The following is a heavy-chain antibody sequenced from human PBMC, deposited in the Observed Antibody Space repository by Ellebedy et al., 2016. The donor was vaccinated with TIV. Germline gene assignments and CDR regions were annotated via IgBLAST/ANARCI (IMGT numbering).Heavy chain of an antibody. Sequence: GESLKISCAASGFTFSSYAMSWVRQAPGQGLAWVSTNSNTGSRTYYADSVEGRFIIARDNSKKTLYLQMSSLRAEDTAVYDCAKGRGGGTDSSAPRYYFDYWGLGTLVTVSS. J-gene: IGHJ4*02. CDR3: AKGRGGGTDSSAPRYYFDY. CDR2: NSNTGSRT. V-gene: IGHV3-23*01. D-gene: IGHD3-22*01. CDR1: GFTFSSYA.